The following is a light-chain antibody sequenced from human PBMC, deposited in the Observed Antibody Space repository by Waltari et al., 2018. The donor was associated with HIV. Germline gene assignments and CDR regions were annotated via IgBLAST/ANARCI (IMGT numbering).Light chain of an antibody. J-gene: IGLJ2*01. CDR1: SSAVGGYNY. Sequence: QSALTQPASVSGSPGQSITISCTGTSSAVGGYNYVSWYQQHPGKAPKLMIYDVSKRPSGVSNRFSGSKSGNTASLTISGLQAEDEADYYCCSHAGSSTVVFGGGTKLTVL. V-gene: IGLV2-23*02. CDR2: DVS. CDR3: CSHAGSSTVV.